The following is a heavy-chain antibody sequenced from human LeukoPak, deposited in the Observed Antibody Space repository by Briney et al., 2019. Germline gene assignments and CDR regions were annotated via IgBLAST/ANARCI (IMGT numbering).Heavy chain of an antibody. CDR2: ISAYNGNT. V-gene: IGHV1-18*01. Sequence: ASVTVSCKASGYTSTSYGISWVRQAPGQGLEWMGWISAYNGNTNYAQKLQGRVTMPTDTSTSTAYMELRSLRSDDTAVYYCARDQGYYDFWSGYFFRCWFDPWGQGTLVTVSS. CDR3: ARDQGYYDFWSGYFFRCWFDP. D-gene: IGHD3-3*01. J-gene: IGHJ5*02. CDR1: GYTSTSYG.